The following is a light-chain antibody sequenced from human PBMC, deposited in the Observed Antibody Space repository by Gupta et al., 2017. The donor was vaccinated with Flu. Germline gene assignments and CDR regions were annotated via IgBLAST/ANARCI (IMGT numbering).Light chain of an antibody. Sequence: DVVMTQSPLSLPVTLGQPASISCRSSQSLVHSNGNTYLTWFQQRPGHSHRRLIYRGSNRDSGVKDRFSGSGELNDFTRKSSRGEDEDVGVYYGSQCTPWLTFGQGTKVEIK. J-gene: IGKJ1*01. V-gene: IGKV2-30*02. CDR3: SQCTPWLT. CDR2: RGS. CDR1: QSLVHSNGNTY.